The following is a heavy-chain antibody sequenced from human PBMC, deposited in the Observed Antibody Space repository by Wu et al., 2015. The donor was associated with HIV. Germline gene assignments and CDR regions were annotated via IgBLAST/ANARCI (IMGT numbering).Heavy chain of an antibody. Sequence: QVQLVQSGAEVQKPGASVKVSCKASGYTFSNYYIHWVRRAPGQGLEWMGIINPSAGSTTYALKFQGRVSMTRDTSTNTFYMELSRLKFEDTAVYYCTKDSGIFGVTYPGDWGQGTLVSVSS. D-gene: IGHD3-3*01. CDR3: TKDSGIFGVTYPGD. J-gene: IGHJ4*02. V-gene: IGHV1-46*03. CDR2: INPSAGST. CDR1: GYTFSNYY.